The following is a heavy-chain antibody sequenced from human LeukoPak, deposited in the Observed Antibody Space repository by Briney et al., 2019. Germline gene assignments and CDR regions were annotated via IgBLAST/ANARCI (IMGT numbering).Heavy chain of an antibody. D-gene: IGHD3-10*01. CDR3: ARGSHDTIRGVLDI. Sequence: SGTLSLTCAVSGGSISSDYWRSWVRQPPGKGLEYIGEIHYSGTTNYNPSLKSRVTISLDKSKNQFSLNLNSVTAADTAVFYCARGSHDTIRGVLDIWGQGTMVTVSS. V-gene: IGHV4-4*02. J-gene: IGHJ3*02. CDR2: IHYSGTT. CDR1: GGSISSDYW.